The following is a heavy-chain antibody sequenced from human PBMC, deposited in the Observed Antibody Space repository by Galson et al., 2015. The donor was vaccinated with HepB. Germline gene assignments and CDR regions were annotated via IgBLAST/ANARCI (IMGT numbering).Heavy chain of an antibody. D-gene: IGHD4-23*01. CDR3: ARTPTVVTPRGGMETFDI. CDR1: GYTFTSYG. CDR2: ISAYNGNT. J-gene: IGHJ3*02. V-gene: IGHV1-18*01. Sequence: SVKVSCKASGYTFTSYGISWVRQAPGQGLEWMGWISAYNGNTNYAQKLQGRVTMTTDTSTSTAYMELRSLRSDDTAVYYCARTPTVVTPRGGMETFDIWGQGTMVTVSS.